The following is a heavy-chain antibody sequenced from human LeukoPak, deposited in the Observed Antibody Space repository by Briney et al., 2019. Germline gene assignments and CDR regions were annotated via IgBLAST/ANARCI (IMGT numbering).Heavy chain of an antibody. Sequence: GGSLRLSCAASGFTFSSYSMNWVRQALGKGLDWVSSISSSSSYIYYADSVKGRFTISRDNAKNSLYLQMNSLRAEDTAVYYCARDRRRSSSWFGTQEGGMDVWGQGTTVTVSS. CDR2: ISSSSSYI. CDR1: GFTFSSYS. J-gene: IGHJ6*02. V-gene: IGHV3-21*01. D-gene: IGHD6-13*01. CDR3: ARDRRRSSSWFGTQEGGMDV.